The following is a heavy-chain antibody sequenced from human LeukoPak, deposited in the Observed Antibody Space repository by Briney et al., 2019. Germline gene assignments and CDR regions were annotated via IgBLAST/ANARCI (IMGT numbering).Heavy chain of an antibody. J-gene: IGHJ4*02. V-gene: IGHV3-23*01. Sequence: GGSLRLSCAASGFTFSGYAMNWVRQAPGKGLEWVSGISGSGAGTYYADSVKGRFTISRDNSKNALYLQMNSLRADDTAVYYCAKMVREFYTISYYFDYWGQGTLVTVSS. CDR3: AKMVREFYTISYYFDY. CDR1: GFTFSGYA. D-gene: IGHD2-8*01. CDR2: ISGSGAGT.